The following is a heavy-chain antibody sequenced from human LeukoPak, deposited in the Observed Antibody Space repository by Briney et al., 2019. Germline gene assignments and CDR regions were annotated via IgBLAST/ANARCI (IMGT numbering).Heavy chain of an antibody. Sequence: GGSLRLSCVASGFTFSNHWMHWVRHAPGKGLVWVSRIDERGTNTMYADSGKGRFSISRDNAKNTVNLQMNSLRAEDTGVYYCIRDEALWRLDYWGQGALVTVSS. CDR3: IRDEALWRLDY. V-gene: IGHV3-74*03. CDR2: IDERGTNT. CDR1: GFTFSNHW. D-gene: IGHD2-21*01. J-gene: IGHJ4*02.